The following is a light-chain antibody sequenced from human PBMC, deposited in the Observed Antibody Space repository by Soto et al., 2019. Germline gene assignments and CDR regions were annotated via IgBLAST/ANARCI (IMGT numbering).Light chain of an antibody. Sequence: EIVLTQSPATLSLSPGERATLSCRASQSVSSYLGWYQQKPGQAPRLLVYDASNRATGIPARFSGSGSGTDFTLTISSLEPEDFAVYYCQQRYNLLITFGQGTRLETK. CDR1: QSVSSY. J-gene: IGKJ5*01. CDR2: DAS. CDR3: QQRYNLLIT. V-gene: IGKV3-11*01.